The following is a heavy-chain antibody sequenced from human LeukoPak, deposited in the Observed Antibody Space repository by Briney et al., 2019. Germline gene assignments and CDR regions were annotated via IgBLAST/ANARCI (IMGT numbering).Heavy chain of an antibody. CDR3: ARVSTMVRGVPLDY. CDR1: DGSISSYY. Sequence: SETLSLTCSVSDGSISSYYWSWIRQPPGKGLEWIGEINHSGSTNYNPSLKSRVTISVDTSKNQFSLKLSSVTAADTAVYYCARVSTMVRGVPLDYWGQGTLVTVSS. CDR2: INHSGST. V-gene: IGHV4-34*01. J-gene: IGHJ4*02. D-gene: IGHD3-10*01.